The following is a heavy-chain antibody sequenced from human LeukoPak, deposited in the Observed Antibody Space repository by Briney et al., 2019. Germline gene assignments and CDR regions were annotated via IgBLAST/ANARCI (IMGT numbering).Heavy chain of an antibody. Sequence: PSETLSLTCTVSGGSISSSSYFWGWLRQPPGKGLEWIGNIHNSGGTHHNPSLKSRVTISVDTSKNQFSLKLSSVTAADTAVYYCATLDHSSSYYYDSSAFYRWGQGTLVTVSS. CDR1: GGSISSSSYF. CDR2: IHNSGGT. J-gene: IGHJ4*02. V-gene: IGHV4-39*01. CDR3: ATLDHSSSYYYDSSAFYR. D-gene: IGHD3-22*01.